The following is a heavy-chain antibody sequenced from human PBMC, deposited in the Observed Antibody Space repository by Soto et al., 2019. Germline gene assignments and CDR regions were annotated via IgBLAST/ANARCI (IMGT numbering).Heavy chain of an antibody. CDR2: IWYDGSNK. V-gene: IGHV3-33*01. CDR1: GFTFSSFG. Sequence: QVQLVESGGGVVQPGRSLRLSCAASGFTFSSFGMHWVRQAPGKGLQWVAVIWYDGSNKYYADSVKGRFTISRDNSKNTLYLQMNSLRAEDTAVYYCARVPVAGTYYFDYWGQGTLVTVSS. CDR3: ARVPVAGTYYFDY. D-gene: IGHD6-19*01. J-gene: IGHJ4*02.